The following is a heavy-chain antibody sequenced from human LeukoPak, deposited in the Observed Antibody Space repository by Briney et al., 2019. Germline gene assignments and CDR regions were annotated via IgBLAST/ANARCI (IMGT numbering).Heavy chain of an antibody. D-gene: IGHD3-3*01. J-gene: IGHJ5*02. V-gene: IGHV4-39*01. Sequence: SETLSLTCTVSGGSISSSSYYWGWIRQPPGKGLEWIGSIYYSGSTYYNPSLKSRVTISVDTSKNQFSLKLSSVTAADTAVYYCARNGFGVAGWFDPWGQGTLVTVSS. CDR1: GGSISSSSYY. CDR3: ARNGFGVAGWFDP. CDR2: IYYSGST.